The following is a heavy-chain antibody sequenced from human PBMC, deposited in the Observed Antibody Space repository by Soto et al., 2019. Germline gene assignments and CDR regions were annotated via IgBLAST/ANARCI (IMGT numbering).Heavy chain of an antibody. CDR1: GFTFSSYS. D-gene: IGHD6-13*01. V-gene: IGHV3-48*02. CDR2: ISSSSSTI. Sequence: GGSLRLSCAASGFTFSSYSMNWVRQAPGKGLEWVSYISSSSSTIYYADSVKGRFTISRDNAKNSLYLQMNSLRDEDTAVYYCAREYIYEYSSSWQASYYYGMDVWGQGTTVTVSS. CDR3: AREYIYEYSSSWQASYYYGMDV. J-gene: IGHJ6*02.